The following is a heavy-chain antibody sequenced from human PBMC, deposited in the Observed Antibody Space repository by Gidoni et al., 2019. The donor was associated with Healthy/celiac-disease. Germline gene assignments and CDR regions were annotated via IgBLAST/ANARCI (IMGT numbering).Heavy chain of an antibody. J-gene: IGHJ3*02. V-gene: IGHV4-31*02. Sequence: HPGKGLEWIGYIYYSGSTYYNPSLKSRVTISVDTSKNQFSLKLSSVTAADTAVYYCARGGPVEPLSAFDIWGQGTMVTVSS. CDR3: ARGGPVEPLSAFDI. CDR2: IYYSGST. D-gene: IGHD1-1*01.